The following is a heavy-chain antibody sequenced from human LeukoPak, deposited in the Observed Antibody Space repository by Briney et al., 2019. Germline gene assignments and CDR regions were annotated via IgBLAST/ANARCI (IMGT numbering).Heavy chain of an antibody. CDR2: ISWNSGSI. V-gene: IGHV3-9*01. J-gene: IGHJ6*02. Sequence: GGSLRLSCAASGFTFDDYAMHWVRQAPGKGLEWVSGISWNSGSIGYADSVKGRFTISRDNAKNSLYLQMNSLRAEDTALYYCAKDRGMYSSVPGGMDVWGQGTTVTVSS. CDR3: AKDRGMYSSVPGGMDV. D-gene: IGHD6-19*01. CDR1: GFTFDDYA.